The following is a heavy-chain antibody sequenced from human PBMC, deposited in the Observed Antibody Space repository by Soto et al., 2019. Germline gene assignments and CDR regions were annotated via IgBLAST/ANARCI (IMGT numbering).Heavy chain of an antibody. J-gene: IGHJ4*01. Sequence: PSETLSLTCAVSGGSISSGGYSWSWIRQPPGKALEWIGSIYHSGSTYYNPSLKSRVTISVERSKNQFSLKLNSVNAADMAVYYCDRGGINAAFKWFDYWGQGILVTVPS. CDR2: IYHSGST. V-gene: IGHV4-30-2*01. CDR3: DRGGINAAFKWFDY. D-gene: IGHD2-8*01. CDR1: GGSISSGGYS.